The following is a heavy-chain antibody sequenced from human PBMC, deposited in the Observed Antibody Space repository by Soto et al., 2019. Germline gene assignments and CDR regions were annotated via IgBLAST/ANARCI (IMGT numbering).Heavy chain of an antibody. D-gene: IGHD2-15*01. Sequence: GGSLRLSCAASGFTFSSSWMTWVHQAPGKGLEWVANIKHDGSEKYYVDSVKGRFTISRDNAKNSLYLQMNFLRAEDTAVYYCARGRDCSGGGCYSGYYGMDVWGQGTTVTVSS. CDR3: ARGRDCSGGGCYSGYYGMDV. V-gene: IGHV3-7*05. J-gene: IGHJ6*02. CDR2: IKHDGSEK. CDR1: GFTFSSSW.